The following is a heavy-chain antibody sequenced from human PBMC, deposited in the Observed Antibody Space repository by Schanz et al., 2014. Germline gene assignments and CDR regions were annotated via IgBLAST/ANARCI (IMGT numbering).Heavy chain of an antibody. CDR2: INPNSGGT. D-gene: IGHD1-26*01. J-gene: IGHJ4*02. CDR1: GYTFTGYY. Sequence: QVQLLQSGAEVKKPGASVKVSCKASGYTFTGYYMHWVRQAPGQGLEWMGRINPNSGGTNYTQKFQGRVTMTTDTSTSTVYMELRSLTSDDSAVYYCARDRDQWDGNYLDYWGQGTLVTVSS. CDR3: ARDRDQWDGNYLDY. V-gene: IGHV1-2*02.